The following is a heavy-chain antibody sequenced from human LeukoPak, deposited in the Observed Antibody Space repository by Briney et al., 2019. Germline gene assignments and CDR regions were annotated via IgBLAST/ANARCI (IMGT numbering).Heavy chain of an antibody. CDR1: GFTFSSYS. CDR2: ISSSSSYI. CDR3: GRDSPLSPNFYY. J-gene: IGHJ4*02. Sequence: GGSLRLSCAASGFTFSSYSMNWVRQAPGKGLEWVSSISSSSSYIYYADSVKGRFTISRDNAKNSLYLQMNSLRAEDTAVYYCGRDSPLSPNFYYWGQGTLVTVSS. V-gene: IGHV3-21*01. D-gene: IGHD2/OR15-2a*01.